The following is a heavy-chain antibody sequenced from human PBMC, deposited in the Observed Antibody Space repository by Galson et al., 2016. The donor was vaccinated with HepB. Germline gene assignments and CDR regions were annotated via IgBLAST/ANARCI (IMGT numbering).Heavy chain of an antibody. CDR2: INSNGGHT. J-gene: IGHJ4*02. Sequence: SLRLSCAASGFTFNNYAMSWVRQAPGKGLEWVSGINSNGGHTYYADSVKGRFSISRDNSKNTLYLQMGSLRVEDTAVYYCAKGYLGYCSSRTCDRDDGSNYWGQGTLVTVSS. CDR3: AKGYLGYCSSRTCDRDDGSNY. CDR1: GFTFNNYA. V-gene: IGHV3-23*01. D-gene: IGHD2-2*01.